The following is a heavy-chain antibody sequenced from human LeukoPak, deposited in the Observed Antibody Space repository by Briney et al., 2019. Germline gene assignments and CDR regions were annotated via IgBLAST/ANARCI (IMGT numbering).Heavy chain of an antibody. Sequence: PGGSLRLSCAASEFTFNDYAMHWVRQAPGKGLVWVSHINTDGSRTRYADSVKGRFTISRDNAKNTLYLQMNSLRAEDTAVYYCARLGYSGQQSDYWGQGTLVTVSS. D-gene: IGHD5-12*01. CDR1: EFTFNDYA. V-gene: IGHV3-74*01. CDR2: INTDGSRT. J-gene: IGHJ4*02. CDR3: ARLGYSGQQSDY.